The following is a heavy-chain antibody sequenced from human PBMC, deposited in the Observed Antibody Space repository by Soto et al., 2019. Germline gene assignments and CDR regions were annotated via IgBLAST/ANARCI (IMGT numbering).Heavy chain of an antibody. CDR3: ARDWAIFGVVSSSGYYYGMDG. J-gene: IGHJ6*02. V-gene: IGHV3-30-3*01. D-gene: IGHD3-3*01. CDR2: ISYDGSNK. CDR1: GFTFSSYA. Sequence: GGSLRLSCAASGFTFSSYAMHWVRQAPGKGLEWVAVISYDGSNKYYADSVKGRLTISRDNSKNTLYLQMNSLRAEDTAVYYCARDWAIFGVVSSSGYYYGMDGWGQGTTVTVSS.